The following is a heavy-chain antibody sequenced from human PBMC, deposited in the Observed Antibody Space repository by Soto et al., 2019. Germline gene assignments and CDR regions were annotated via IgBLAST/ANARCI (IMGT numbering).Heavy chain of an antibody. D-gene: IGHD5-12*01. CDR1: GGSFSGYY. CDR2: INHSGST. CDR3: ARGGNSGYVW. J-gene: IGHJ4*02. Sequence: QVQLQQWGAGLLKPSETLSLTCAVYGGSFSGYYWSWIRQPPGKGLEWIGEINHSGSTYYNPSLKSRVTISVDTSKNQFSMKLSSVTAADTAVYYCARGGNSGYVWWGQGTLVTVSS. V-gene: IGHV4-34*01.